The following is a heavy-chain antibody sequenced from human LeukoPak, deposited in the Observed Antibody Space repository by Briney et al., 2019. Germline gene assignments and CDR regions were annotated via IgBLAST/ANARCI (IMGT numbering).Heavy chain of an antibody. CDR2: ISSDGRNT. D-gene: IGHD5-18*01. J-gene: IGHJ4*02. CDR1: ALTFSSFG. V-gene: IGHV3-30*18. CDR3: AKPVSVDTAMVPCDY. Sequence: PGRSLTLSCPASALTFSSFGMHWVSQAQGKGLEWVAVISSDGRNTYYADSVKGRFTISRDNSKNTLYLQMNSLRGEDTAVYYCAKPVSVDTAMVPCDYWSQGTLVTVSS.